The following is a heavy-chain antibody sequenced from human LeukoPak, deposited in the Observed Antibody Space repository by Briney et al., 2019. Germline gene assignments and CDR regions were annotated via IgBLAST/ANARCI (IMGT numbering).Heavy chain of an antibody. CDR3: ARVQGVGATYFDY. CDR2: IYYSGST. Sequence: PSETLSLTCTVSGYSISSGYYWGWIRQPPGKGLEWIGYIYYSGSTYYNPSLKSRVTISVDTSKNQFSLKLSSVTAADTAVYYCARVQGVGATYFDYWGQGTLVTVSS. J-gene: IGHJ4*02. D-gene: IGHD1-26*01. CDR1: GYSISSGYY. V-gene: IGHV4-38-2*02.